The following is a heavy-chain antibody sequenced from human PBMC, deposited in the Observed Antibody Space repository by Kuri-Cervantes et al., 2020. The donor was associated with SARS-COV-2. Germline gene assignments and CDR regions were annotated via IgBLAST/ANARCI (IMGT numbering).Heavy chain of an antibody. CDR2: ISSSSSYI. V-gene: IGHV3-21*01. CDR1: GFTFSSYS. Sequence: LSLTCAASGFTFSSYSMNWVRQAPGKGLEWVSSISSSSSYIYYADSVKGRFTISRDNAKNSLYLQMNSLRAEDTAVYYCAKELLDFWSGSFDYWGQGTLVTVSS. CDR3: AKELLDFWSGSFDY. D-gene: IGHD3-3*01. J-gene: IGHJ4*02.